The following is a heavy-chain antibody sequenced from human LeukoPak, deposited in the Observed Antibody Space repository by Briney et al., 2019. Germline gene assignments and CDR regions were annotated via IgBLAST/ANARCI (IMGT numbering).Heavy chain of an antibody. V-gene: IGHV4-39*07. J-gene: IGHJ4*02. Sequence: SETLSLTCTVSGGPISRSGYQWGWIRQPPGKGLEWIGEINHSGSTNYNPSLKSRVTISVDTSKNQFSLKLSSVTAADTAVYYCARGRVVVATINLDYWGQGTLVTVSS. CDR3: ARGRVVVATINLDY. CDR1: GGPISRSGYQ. CDR2: INHSGST. D-gene: IGHD5-12*01.